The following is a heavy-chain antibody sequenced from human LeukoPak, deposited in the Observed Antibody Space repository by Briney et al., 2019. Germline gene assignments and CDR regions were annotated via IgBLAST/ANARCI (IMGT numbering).Heavy chain of an antibody. CDR2: ISWNSGSI. CDR3: AKGWSYYTWYFDL. V-gene: IGHV3-9*01. J-gene: IGHJ2*01. Sequence: GGSLRLSCAASGFTFDDYAMHWVRQAPGKGLEWVSGISWNSGSIGYADSVKGRFTISRANAKNSLYLQMNSLRAEDTALYYCAKGWSYYTWYFDLWGRGTLVAVFS. D-gene: IGHD1-26*01. CDR1: GFTFDDYA.